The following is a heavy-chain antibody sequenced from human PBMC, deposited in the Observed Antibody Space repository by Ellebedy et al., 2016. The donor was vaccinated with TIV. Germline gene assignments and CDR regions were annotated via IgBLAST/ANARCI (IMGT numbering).Heavy chain of an antibody. D-gene: IGHD3-3*01. CDR3: ATLFGSPPS. V-gene: IGHV3-73*01. Sequence: GESLKISCAASGFTSADSFSVSTLHWVRQASGKGLEWIGRIRSGANLYATAYTASVRGRFVISRDDSKTTAYLQMDGLTTEDTAVYYCATLFGSPPSWGQGTLVSVS. CDR1: GFTSADSFSVST. J-gene: IGHJ5*02. CDR2: IRSGANLYAT.